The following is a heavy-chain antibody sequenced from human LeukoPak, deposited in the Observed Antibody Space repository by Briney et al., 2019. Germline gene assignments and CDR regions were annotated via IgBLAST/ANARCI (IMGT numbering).Heavy chain of an antibody. V-gene: IGHV1-8*01. Sequence: ASVKVSCKASGYTFTSYDINWVRQATGQGLEWMGWMNPNSGNTGYAQKFQGRVTMTRNTSISTAYMELSSLRSEDTAVYYCARASGRWLQLNYWGQGTLVTVSS. J-gene: IGHJ4*02. CDR3: ARASGRWLQLNY. CDR1: GYTFTSYD. CDR2: MNPNSGNT. D-gene: IGHD5-24*01.